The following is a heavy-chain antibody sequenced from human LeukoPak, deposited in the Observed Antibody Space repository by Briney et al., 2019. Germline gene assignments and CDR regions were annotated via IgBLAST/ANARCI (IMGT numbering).Heavy chain of an antibody. D-gene: IGHD1-14*01. V-gene: IGHV4-39*07. CDR3: ARVGPEPLFFDY. CDR2: IYYSGST. CDR1: GGSISSSSYY. J-gene: IGHJ4*02. Sequence: PSETLSLTCTVSGGSISSSSYYWGWIRQPPGKGLEWIGSIYYSGSTYYNPSLKSRVTISVDTSKNQFSLKLSSVTAADTAVYYCARVGPEPLFFDYWGQGTLVTVSS.